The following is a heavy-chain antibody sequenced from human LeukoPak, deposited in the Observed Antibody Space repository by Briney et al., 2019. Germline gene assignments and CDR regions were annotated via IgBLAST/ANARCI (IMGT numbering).Heavy chain of an antibody. CDR2: ISYDGSNK. J-gene: IGHJ1*01. Sequence: GGSLRLSCAASGFTFSSYAMHGVRQAPAKGLEWVAVISYDGSNKYYADSVKGRFTISRDNSKNTLYLQMNSRRAEDTAVYYCAKVRVDTAMVGYFQHWGQGTLVTVSS. CDR3: AKVRVDTAMVGYFQH. D-gene: IGHD5-18*01. CDR1: GFTFSSYA. V-gene: IGHV3-30*04.